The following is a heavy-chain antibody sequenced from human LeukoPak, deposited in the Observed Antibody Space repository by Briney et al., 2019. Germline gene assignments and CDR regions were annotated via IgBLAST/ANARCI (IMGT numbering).Heavy chain of an antibody. CDR2: IYWDDDK. D-gene: IGHD2-15*01. CDR3: ARHGMVVAANNWFDP. CDR1: GFSLSTSGVG. Sequence: SGPTLVKPTQTLTLTCTFSGFSLSTSGVGVGWIRQPPGKALEWLALIYWDDDKRYSPSLKSRLTITKDTSKNQVVLTMTNMDPVDTATYYCARHGMVVAANNWFDPWGQGTLVTVSS. J-gene: IGHJ5*02. V-gene: IGHV2-5*02.